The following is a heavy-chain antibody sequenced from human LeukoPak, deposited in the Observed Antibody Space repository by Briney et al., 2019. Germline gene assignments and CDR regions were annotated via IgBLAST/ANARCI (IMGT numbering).Heavy chain of an antibody. V-gene: IGHV1-18*01. D-gene: IGHD5-24*01. CDR1: GYTFTSYD. Sequence: GASVKVSCKASGYTFTSYDISWVRQAPGQGLEWMGWISAYNGDTNYAQKLQGRVTMTTDTSTRTAYMELRSLRSDDTAVYYCARDLRAFRDGYKNSNYYLAYWGQGTLVTVSS. J-gene: IGHJ4*02. CDR2: ISAYNGDT. CDR3: ARDLRAFRDGYKNSNYYLAY.